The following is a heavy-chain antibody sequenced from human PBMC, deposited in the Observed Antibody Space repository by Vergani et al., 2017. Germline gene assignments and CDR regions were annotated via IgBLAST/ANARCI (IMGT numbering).Heavy chain of an antibody. CDR1: GFTFSSYG. Sequence: VQLVESGGGVVQPGRSLRLSCAASGFTFSSYGMHWVRQAPGKGLEWVSGINWNGGSTGYADSVKGRFTISRDNAKNSLYLQMNSLRAEDTALYHCARDRGENTAMVYYFDYWGQGTLVTVSS. CDR2: INWNGGST. D-gene: IGHD5-18*01. J-gene: IGHJ4*02. V-gene: IGHV3-20*01. CDR3: ARDRGENTAMVYYFDY.